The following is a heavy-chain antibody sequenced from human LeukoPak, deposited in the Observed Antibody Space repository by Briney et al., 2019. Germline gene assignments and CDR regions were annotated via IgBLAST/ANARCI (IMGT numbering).Heavy chain of an antibody. Sequence: ESAPTLAKPRQTLTLTCTCYGFSLSSHGVGVGLNRQPPGKARESLTLNYCNDDKRYTPSMKSRITITKHTSKNQVVITMTDMDPVDTATYYCGHRRSGTVIFDFWGQGTRVTVSS. D-gene: IGHD1-26*01. V-gene: IGHV2-5*01. CDR2: NYCNDDK. CDR1: GFSLSSHGVG. CDR3: GHRRSGTVIFDF. J-gene: IGHJ4*02.